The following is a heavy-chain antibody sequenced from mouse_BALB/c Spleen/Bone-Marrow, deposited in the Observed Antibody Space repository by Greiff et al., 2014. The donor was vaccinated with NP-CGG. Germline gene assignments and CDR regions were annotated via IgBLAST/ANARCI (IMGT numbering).Heavy chain of an antibody. CDR3: TRDDYDVMDY. J-gene: IGHJ4*01. CDR1: GYSITSGYS. Sequence: DVHLVESGPDLVKPSQSLSLTCTVTGYSITSGYSWHWIRQFPGNKLEWMGYIHYSGRTNYNPSLKSRISITRDTSKNQFFLQLNSVTIEDTVTYYCTRDDYDVMDYWGQGTSVTVSS. V-gene: IGHV3-1*02. CDR2: IHYSGRT.